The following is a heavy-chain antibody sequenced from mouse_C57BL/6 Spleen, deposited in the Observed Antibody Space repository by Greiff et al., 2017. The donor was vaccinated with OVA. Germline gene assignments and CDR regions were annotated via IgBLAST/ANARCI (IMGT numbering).Heavy chain of an antibody. CDR1: GFTFSSYG. CDR2: ISSGGSYT. J-gene: IGHJ2*01. D-gene: IGHD4-1*01. Sequence: EVKLVESGGDLVKPGGSLKLSCAASGFTFSSYGMSWVRQTPDKRLEWVATISSGGSYTYYPDSVKGRFTISRDNAKNTLYLQMSSLKSEDTAMYDCASLTGKNYFDYWGQGTTLTVSS. CDR3: ASLTGKNYFDY. V-gene: IGHV5-6*01.